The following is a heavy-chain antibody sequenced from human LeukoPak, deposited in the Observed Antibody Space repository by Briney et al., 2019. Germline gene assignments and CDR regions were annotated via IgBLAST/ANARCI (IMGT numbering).Heavy chain of an antibody. Sequence: PSETLSLTCTVSGGSISSYYWSWIRQPPGKGLEWIGYIYYSGSTNYNPSLKSRVTISVDTSKNQFSLKLSSVTAADTAVHYCARQSCSSGSCYPRPYWYFDLWGRGTLVTVSS. J-gene: IGHJ2*01. CDR1: GGSISSYY. CDR3: ARQSCSSGSCYPRPYWYFDL. D-gene: IGHD2-15*01. V-gene: IGHV4-59*08. CDR2: IYYSGST.